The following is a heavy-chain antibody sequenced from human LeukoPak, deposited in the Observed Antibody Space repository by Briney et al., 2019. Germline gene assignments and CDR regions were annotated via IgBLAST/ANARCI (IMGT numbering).Heavy chain of an antibody. Sequence: GGSLRLSCAASGFTFSSYSMNWVRQAPGKGLEWVSSISSSSSYIYYADSVKGRFTISRDNAKNSLYLQMNSLRAEDTAVYYCAREAEGIAAAGVDYWGQGTLVTVSP. J-gene: IGHJ4*02. CDR1: GFTFSSYS. CDR2: ISSSSSYI. V-gene: IGHV3-21*01. CDR3: AREAEGIAAAGVDY. D-gene: IGHD6-13*01.